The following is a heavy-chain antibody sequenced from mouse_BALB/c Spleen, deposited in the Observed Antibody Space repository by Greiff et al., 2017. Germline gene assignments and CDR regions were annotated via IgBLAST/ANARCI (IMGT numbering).Heavy chain of an antibody. CDR2: ISSGGSYT. D-gene: IGHD2-1*01. V-gene: IGHV5-9-3*01. CDR1: GFTFSSYA. CDR3: ARRANYGTGYAMDY. Sequence: EVQRVESGGGLVKPGGSLKLSCAASGFTFSSYAMSWVRQTPEKRLEWVATISSGGSYTYYPDSVKGRFTISRDNAKNTLYLQMSSLRSEDTAMYYCARRANYGTGYAMDYWGQGTSVTVSS. J-gene: IGHJ4*01.